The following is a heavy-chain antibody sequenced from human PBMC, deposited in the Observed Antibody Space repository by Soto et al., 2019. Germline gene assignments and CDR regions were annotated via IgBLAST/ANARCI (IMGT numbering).Heavy chain of an antibody. J-gene: IGHJ4*02. V-gene: IGHV2-70*01. Sequence: SGPTLVNPTQTLTLTCTFSGFSLTTDGMCVTWIRQPPGKALEWLALIDWDAEEYYSTSLKTRLTISRDTSGNQVILTMTNMDPVDTAVYFCVWQEKYTSSFHWGQGTLVTVSS. CDR2: IDWDAEE. CDR3: VWQEKYTSSFH. CDR1: GFSLTTDGMC. D-gene: IGHD6-13*01.